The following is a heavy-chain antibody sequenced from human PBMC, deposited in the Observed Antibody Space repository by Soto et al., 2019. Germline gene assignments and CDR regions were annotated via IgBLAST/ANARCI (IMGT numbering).Heavy chain of an antibody. CDR3: VMVDNYVTPTPQDV. V-gene: IGHV1-18*01. CDR2: ISPYTGNT. J-gene: IGHJ6*02. CDR1: GYIFVNYG. Sequence: QVQLVQSGDEVKKPGASVKVSCKASGYIFVNYGIAWVRQAPRQGLEWMGWISPYTGNTHSASKVQGRLTMTTDTSTSTAYMNRGSLPSDDTAVYYCVMVDNYVTPTPQDVWGQGTTVTVSS. D-gene: IGHD3-16*01.